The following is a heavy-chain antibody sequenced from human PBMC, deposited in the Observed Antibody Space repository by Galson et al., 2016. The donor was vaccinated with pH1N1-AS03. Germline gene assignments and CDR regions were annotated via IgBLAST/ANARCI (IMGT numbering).Heavy chain of an antibody. CDR2: IYHSGST. D-gene: IGHD3-3*01. CDR3: ARVGKYFDLWSGYSDFDY. J-gene: IGHJ4*02. Sequence: AVSGYSISSGYYWGWIRQPPGKGLEWIGSIYHSGSTYYNPSLMSRVTISVDTSKNRFSLKVTSVTAADTAVYYCARVGKYFDLWSGYSDFDYWGQGTLVTVSS. CDR1: GYSISSGYY. V-gene: IGHV4-38-2*01.